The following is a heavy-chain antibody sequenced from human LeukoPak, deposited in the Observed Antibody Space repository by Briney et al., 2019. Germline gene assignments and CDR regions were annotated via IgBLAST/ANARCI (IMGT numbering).Heavy chain of an antibody. Sequence: ASVRVSCKASGYTFTGFYIHWVRQAPGQGLEWMGWINPKSGGTDYAQKFQGRVTMTRDTSITVAYMDLSRLRSDDTAVYYCARDFFGLGGIDYWGQGALVTVSS. CDR1: GYTFTGFY. J-gene: IGHJ4*02. V-gene: IGHV1-2*02. D-gene: IGHD3-16*01. CDR3: ARDFFGLGGIDY. CDR2: INPKSGGT.